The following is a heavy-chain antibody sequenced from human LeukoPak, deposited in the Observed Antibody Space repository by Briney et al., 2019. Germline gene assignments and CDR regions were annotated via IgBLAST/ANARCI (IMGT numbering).Heavy chain of an antibody. CDR3: ARVPNYDYVWGSYRPYYFDY. D-gene: IGHD3-16*02. CDR2: ITTYNGNT. V-gene: IGHV1-18*01. Sequence: GASVKVSCKTSGYTFTSYGITWVRRAPGQGLEWMGWITTYNGNTNYAQKLQGRVTMTTDTSTSTAYMELRSLRSDDTAVYYCARVPNYDYVWGSYRPYYFDYWGQGTLVTVSS. J-gene: IGHJ4*02. CDR1: GYTFTSYG.